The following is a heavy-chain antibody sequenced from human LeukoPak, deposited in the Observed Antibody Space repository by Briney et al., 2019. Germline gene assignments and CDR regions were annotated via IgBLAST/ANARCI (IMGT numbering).Heavy chain of an antibody. V-gene: IGHV5-51*01. CDR1: GYSFTSYW. D-gene: IGHD2-2*01. CDR2: IYPGDSDT. J-gene: IGHJ5*02. CDR3: ARLYALGYCSSTSCYASVYWFDP. Sequence: GEPPNISCKGSGYSFTSYWMGRVRQMPGKGLEWMGMIYPGDSDTRYSPSFQGQVTISADKSISTAYLQWSRVKASDTAMYYCARLYALGYCSSTSCYASVYWFDPWGQGALVTVSS.